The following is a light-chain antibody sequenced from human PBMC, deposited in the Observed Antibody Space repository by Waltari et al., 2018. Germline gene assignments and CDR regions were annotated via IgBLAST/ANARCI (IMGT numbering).Light chain of an antibody. CDR2: VKSDGSH. Sequence: QLVLTQSPSASASLGASVKLTCPLSSGHINNVIAWLQQRPATGPRYLVKVKSDGSHNKGDEIPDRFSGAGSGAERYLSISSLQSEDEADYICQTGGHGTWVFGGGTKLTVL. J-gene: IGLJ3*02. CDR1: SGHINNV. CDR3: QTGGHGTWV. V-gene: IGLV4-69*01.